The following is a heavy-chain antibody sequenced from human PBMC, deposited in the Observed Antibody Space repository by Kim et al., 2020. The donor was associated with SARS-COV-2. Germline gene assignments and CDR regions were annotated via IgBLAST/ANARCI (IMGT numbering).Heavy chain of an antibody. J-gene: IGHJ4*02. V-gene: IGHV4-31*02. D-gene: IGHD2-15*01. Sequence: PSLKRRVTIPVDTSKNQFALKLSSETAADTAVYYCARKYCSGGSCSYFAYWGQGTLVTVSS. CDR3: ARKYCSGGSCSYFAY.